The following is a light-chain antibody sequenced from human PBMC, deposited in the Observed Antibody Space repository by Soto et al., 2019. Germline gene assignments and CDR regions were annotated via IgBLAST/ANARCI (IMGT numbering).Light chain of an antibody. CDR1: QSVSSRD. Sequence: EIVLTQSPGTLSLSPGERATLSCRTSQSVSSRDLAWYQQKPGKAPRLLIYAASSRATGIPDRFSGSGSGTDFTLTISRLEHEDLAVYYCQQYGSSLFSFGPGTKVDIK. CDR3: QQYGSSLFS. CDR2: AAS. J-gene: IGKJ3*01. V-gene: IGKV3-20*01.